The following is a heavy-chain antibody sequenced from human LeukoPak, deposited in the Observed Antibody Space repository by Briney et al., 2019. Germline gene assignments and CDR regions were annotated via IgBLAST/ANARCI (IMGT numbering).Heavy chain of an antibody. D-gene: IGHD3-16*01. CDR1: GGSISGSSYY. V-gene: IGHV4-39*01. J-gene: IGHJ4*02. CDR2: IMYDSGST. Sequence: SETLSLTCTVSGGSISGSSYYRGWIRQPPGKGLEWIVSIMYDSGSTYYNPSLKSRVTISVDTSKNQFSLKLSSVTAADTAVYYCASRPFFWGFDYWGQGTLVTVSS. CDR3: ASRPFFWGFDY.